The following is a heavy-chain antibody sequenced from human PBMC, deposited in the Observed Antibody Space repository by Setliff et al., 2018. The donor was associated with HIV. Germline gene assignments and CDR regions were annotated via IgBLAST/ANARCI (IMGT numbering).Heavy chain of an antibody. CDR1: GYTFTTYN. CDR3: ARDPANSGGWD. J-gene: IGHJ4*02. Sequence: VKVSCKASGYTFTTYNITWVRQAPGQGLEWMGCINTNTGSPTYAQGFTGRLVFSLDTSLSTAYLQISSLKAEDTAVYYCARDPANSGGWDWGQGTLVTVSS. V-gene: IGHV7-4-1*02. CDR2: INTNTGSP. D-gene: IGHD6-19*01.